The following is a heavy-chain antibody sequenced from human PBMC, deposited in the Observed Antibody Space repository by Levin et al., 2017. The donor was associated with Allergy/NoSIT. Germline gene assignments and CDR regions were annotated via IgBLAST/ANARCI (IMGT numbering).Heavy chain of an antibody. D-gene: IGHD3-10*01. CDR1: GFTFSSYA. J-gene: IGHJ6*02. V-gene: IGHV3-23*01. Sequence: GGSLRLSCAASGFTFSSYAMSWVRQAPGKGLEWVSAISGSGGSTYYADSVKGRFTISRDNSKNTLYLQMNSLRAEDTAVYYCAKDLYYYGSGSYYSYYYYYYGMDVWGQGTTVTVSS. CDR3: AKDLYYYGSGSYYSYYYYYYGMDV. CDR2: ISGSGGST.